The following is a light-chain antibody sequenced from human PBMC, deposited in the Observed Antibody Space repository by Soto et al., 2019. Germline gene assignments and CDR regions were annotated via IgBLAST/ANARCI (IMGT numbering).Light chain of an antibody. CDR2: GAS. V-gene: IGKV3-20*01. CDR1: QSLSSNY. J-gene: IGKJ2*01. Sequence: EIVLTQSPGTLSLSPGERATLSCRASQSLSSNYLTWYQQKPGQAPRLLIYGASSRAAGIPDRFSGSGSGTDFTLTISRLEPEDFAVYYCQQYGSSPLMYTFGQGTKLEIK. CDR3: QQYGSSPLMYT.